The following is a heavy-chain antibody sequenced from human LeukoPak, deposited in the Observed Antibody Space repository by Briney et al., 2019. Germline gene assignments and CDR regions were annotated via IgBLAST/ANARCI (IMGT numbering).Heavy chain of an antibody. D-gene: IGHD5-18*01. V-gene: IGHV3-48*01. CDR3: ATSYGPYMDV. CDR2: ISSSSSTI. CDR1: GFTFSAYE. J-gene: IGHJ6*03. Sequence: SGGSLRLSCAASGFTFSAYEMNWVRQAPGKGLEWVSYISSSSSTIYYADSVKGRFTISRDNAKNSLYLQMNSLRAEDTAVYYCATSYGPYMDVWGKGTTVTVSS.